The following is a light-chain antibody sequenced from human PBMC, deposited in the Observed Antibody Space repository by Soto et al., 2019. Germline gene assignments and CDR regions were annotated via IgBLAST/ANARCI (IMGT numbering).Light chain of an antibody. CDR1: QSISSW. V-gene: IGKV1-5*03. J-gene: IGKJ1*01. Sequence: DIQMTQSPSTLSASVGYIVTITCRASQSISSWLAWYQQKPGKAPKLLIYKASSLESGVPSRFSGSGSGTEFTLTISSLQPDDFATYYCQQYNSYWTFGQGTKVDIK. CDR3: QQYNSYWT. CDR2: KAS.